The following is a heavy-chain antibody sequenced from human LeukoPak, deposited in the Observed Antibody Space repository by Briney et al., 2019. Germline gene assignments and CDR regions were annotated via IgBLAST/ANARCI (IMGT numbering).Heavy chain of an antibody. CDR3: ARDKGRPYYYGSGSYYCSGGSCYFDY. CDR1: GYSISSGYY. J-gene: IGHJ4*02. D-gene: IGHD3-10*01. CDR2: IYHSGST. Sequence: ASETLSLTCTVSGYSISSGYYWGWIRQPPGKGLEWIGSIYHSGSTYYNPSLKSRVTISVDTSKNQFSLKLSSVTAADTAVYYCARDKGRPYYYGSGSYYCSGGSCYFDYWGQGTLVTVSS. V-gene: IGHV4-38-2*02.